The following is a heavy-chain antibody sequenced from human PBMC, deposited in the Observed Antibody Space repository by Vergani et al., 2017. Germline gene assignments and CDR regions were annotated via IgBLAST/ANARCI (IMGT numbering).Heavy chain of an antibody. V-gene: IGHV4-59*01. CDR3: ARDLGSLSDVVDYYYMDV. D-gene: IGHD6-6*01. Sequence: QVQLQESGPGLVKPSETLSLTCTVSGGSISSYYWSWIRQPPGKGLEWIGYIYYSGSTNYNPSLKSRVTISVDTSKNQFSLKLISVTAADTAVYYCARDLGSLSDVVDYYYMDVWGKGTTVTVSS. J-gene: IGHJ6*03. CDR2: IYYSGST. CDR1: GGSISSYY.